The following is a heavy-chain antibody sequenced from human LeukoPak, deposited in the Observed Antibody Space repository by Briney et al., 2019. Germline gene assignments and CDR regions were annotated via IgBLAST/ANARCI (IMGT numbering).Heavy chain of an antibody. J-gene: IGHJ3*02. Sequence: GRSLILSCTGSGFTFCEYTMTWLRQAPGKGLEWVSLIHSDGKTYYADAVKGRFTISRDNSKNSLYLQMNSLRAEDTAVYYCARRERLGYSYGRGTLDIWGQGTMVTVSS. D-gene: IGHD5-18*01. V-gene: IGHV3-66*01. CDR2: IHSDGKT. CDR3: ARRERLGYSYGRGTLDI. CDR1: GFTFCEYT.